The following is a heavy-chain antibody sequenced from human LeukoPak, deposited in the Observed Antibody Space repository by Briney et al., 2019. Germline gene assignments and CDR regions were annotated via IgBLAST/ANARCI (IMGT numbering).Heavy chain of an antibody. CDR2: INHSGST. V-gene: IGHV4-34*01. Sequence: SETLSLTCAVYGGSFSGYYWSWIRQPPGKGLEWIGEINHSGSTNYNPSLKSRVTISVDTSKNQFSLKLSSVTAADTAVYYCARQYANYYDSSGYYYFSLVYFDYWGQGTLVTVSS. D-gene: IGHD3-22*01. CDR3: ARQYANYYDSSGYYYFSLVYFDY. CDR1: GGSFSGYY. J-gene: IGHJ4*02.